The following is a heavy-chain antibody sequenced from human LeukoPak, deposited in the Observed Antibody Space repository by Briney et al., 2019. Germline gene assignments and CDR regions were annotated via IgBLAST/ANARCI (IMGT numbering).Heavy chain of an antibody. CDR3: AKDAHGYNKPIDF. CDR2: ISGSGSGT. J-gene: IGHJ4*02. CDR1: GFTFSSYA. Sequence: GGSLRLSCAAPGFTFSSYAMNWVRQAPGKGLEWVSAISGSGSGTYYPDSVKRRFPISRNNTKHTLYLQMNSPRAEDAAVFYCAKDAHGYNKPIDFWGQGTLVTVSS. V-gene: IGHV3-23*01. D-gene: IGHD5-18*01.